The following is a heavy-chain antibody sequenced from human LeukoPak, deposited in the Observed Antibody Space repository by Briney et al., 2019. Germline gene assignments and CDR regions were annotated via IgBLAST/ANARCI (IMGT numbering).Heavy chain of an antibody. CDR1: GYTFTSYG. CDR2: ISAYNGNT. CDR3: ARDYCSGGSCYFDY. J-gene: IGHJ4*02. D-gene: IGHD2-15*01. Sequence: ASVKVSCKASGYTFTSYGISWVRQAPGQGLEWMGWISAYNGNTNYAQKLKGRVTMTTDTSTSTAYMELRSLRSDDTAVYYCARDYCSGGSCYFDYWGQGTLVTVSS. V-gene: IGHV1-18*01.